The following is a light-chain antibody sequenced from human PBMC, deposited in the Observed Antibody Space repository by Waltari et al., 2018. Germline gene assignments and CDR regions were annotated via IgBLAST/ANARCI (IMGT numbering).Light chain of an antibody. J-gene: IGKJ5*01. CDR3: QQYDNWPLT. CDR2: DAS. V-gene: IGKV3-15*01. CDR1: QRIKNN. Sequence: ETVMTQSPATLSVYPGERATLSCRASQRIKNNLAWYQQKGGQAPRLLLFDASTRATGISARFSGSGYGTELTLTISSLQSEDFAVYYCQQYDNWPLTFGQGTRLDIK.